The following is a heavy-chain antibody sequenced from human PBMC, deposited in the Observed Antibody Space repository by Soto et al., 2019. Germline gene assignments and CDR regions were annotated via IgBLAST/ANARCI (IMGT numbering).Heavy chain of an antibody. Sequence: PGGSLRLSCVASGITLTNNGMHWGRQAPGQGLAWVAVISSDGSSKYYGDSVRGRFTISRDNSKNTLFLEMNSLRSEDTAVYYCAKDRGLAESGRWSHYYYGMDVWGQGTTVTVSS. CDR1: GITLTNNG. V-gene: IGHV3-30*18. J-gene: IGHJ6*02. CDR3: AKDRGLAESGRWSHYYYGMDV. D-gene: IGHD1-26*01. CDR2: ISSDGSSK.